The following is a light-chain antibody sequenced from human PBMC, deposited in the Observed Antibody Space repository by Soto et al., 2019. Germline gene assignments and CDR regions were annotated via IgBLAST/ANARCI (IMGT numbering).Light chain of an antibody. Sequence: QSVLTQPASVSGSPGQSITISCTGTSRDVGAYNYVSWYQQHPGKAPKLMIYEVSNRPSGVSNRFSGSKSGSTASLTISGLQAEDEADYYCSSHTSSSTPYVFGTGTKVTVL. J-gene: IGLJ1*01. CDR2: EVS. CDR3: SSHTSSSTPYV. CDR1: SRDVGAYNY. V-gene: IGLV2-14*01.